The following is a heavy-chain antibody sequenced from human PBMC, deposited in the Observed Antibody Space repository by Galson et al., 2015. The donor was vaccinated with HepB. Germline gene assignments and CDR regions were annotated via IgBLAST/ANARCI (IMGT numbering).Heavy chain of an antibody. CDR3: AAVAYSVVQGFVPGWFDP. Sequence: SVKVSCKASGFTFSSTAAHWVRQARGQRPEWIGWIAAGSGNTNHAQKFQERVTITRDISTSTAYMDLRSLRSEDTAVYFCAAVAYSVVQGFVPGWFDPWGQGTLVTVSS. CDR1: GFTFSSTA. D-gene: IGHD3-10*01. J-gene: IGHJ5*02. V-gene: IGHV1-58*01. CDR2: IAAGSGNT.